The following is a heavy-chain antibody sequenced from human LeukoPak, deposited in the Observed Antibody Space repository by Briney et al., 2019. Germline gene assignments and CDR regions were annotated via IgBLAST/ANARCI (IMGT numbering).Heavy chain of an antibody. CDR2: INTNTGNP. J-gene: IGHJ5*02. Sequence: ASVKVSCKASGYTFTSYAMNWVRQAPGQGLEWIGWINTNTGNPTYAQGFTGRFVFSLDTSVRTAYLQISSLKAEDTAVYYCARGKDKVVVAATPNWFDPWGQGTLVTVSS. D-gene: IGHD2-15*01. V-gene: IGHV7-4-1*02. CDR1: GYTFTSYA. CDR3: ARGKDKVVVAATPNWFDP.